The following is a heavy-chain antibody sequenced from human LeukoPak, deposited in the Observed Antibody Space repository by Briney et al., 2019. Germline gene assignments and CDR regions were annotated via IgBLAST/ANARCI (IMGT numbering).Heavy chain of an antibody. CDR1: GGSIGSGSYY. CDR3: ARYSGSAGGFDI. V-gene: IGHV4-61*09. J-gene: IGHJ3*02. Sequence: SETLSLTCTVSGGSIGSGSYYWSWIRQPVGKGLEWIGHMYTSGSTNYNPSRKSRVTITVDTSKNQFSLKLSSVTAADTAVYYCARYSGSAGGFDIWGQGTMVTVSS. CDR2: MYTSGST. D-gene: IGHD1-26*01.